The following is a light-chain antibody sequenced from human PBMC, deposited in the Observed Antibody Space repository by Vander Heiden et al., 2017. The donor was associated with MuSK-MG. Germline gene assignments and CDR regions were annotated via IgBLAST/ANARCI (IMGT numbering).Light chain of an antibody. J-gene: IGLJ2*01. V-gene: IGLV3-1*01. CDR3: QAWDSSTVV. CDR1: KLGDKY. CDR2: QDS. Sequence: SYELTQPPSVSVSQGQTASITCSGDKLGDKYACWYQQKPGQSPVLVIYQDSKRPSGIPERFSGSNSGNTATLTISGTQAMDEAYYYCQAWDSSTVVFGGGTKLTVL.